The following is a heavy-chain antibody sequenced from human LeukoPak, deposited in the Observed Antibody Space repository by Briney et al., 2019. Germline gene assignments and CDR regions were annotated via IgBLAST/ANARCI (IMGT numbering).Heavy chain of an antibody. CDR3: ARDFCGGDCYSRSTYMDV. J-gene: IGHJ6*04. CDR2: TNPNSGGA. V-gene: IGHV1-2*06. D-gene: IGHD2-21*02. CDR1: GYTFTGYY. Sequence: ASVKVSCKASGYTFTGYYMHWVRQAPGQGLEWMGRTNPNSGGANYAQKFQGRVTMTRATSISTAYMDLSRLRSDDTAVYYCARDFCGGDCYSRSTYMDVWGKGTTVTVSS.